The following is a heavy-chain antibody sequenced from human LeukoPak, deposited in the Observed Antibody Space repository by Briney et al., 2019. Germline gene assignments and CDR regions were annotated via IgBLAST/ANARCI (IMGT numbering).Heavy chain of an antibody. J-gene: IGHJ3*02. CDR2: IYTSGST. CDR1: GGSLSSYY. V-gene: IGHV4-4*07. Sequence: KPSETLSLTCTVSGGSLSSYYWSWIRQPARKGLEWIGRIYTSGSTNYNPSLKSRVTMSVDTSKNQFSLKLSSVTAADTAVYYCARVRTYYYDSSGYYGAPGAFDIWGQGTMVTVSS. D-gene: IGHD3-22*01. CDR3: ARVRTYYYDSSGYYGAPGAFDI.